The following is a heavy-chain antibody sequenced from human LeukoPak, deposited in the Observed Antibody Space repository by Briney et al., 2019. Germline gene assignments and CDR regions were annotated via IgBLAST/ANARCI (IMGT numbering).Heavy chain of an antibody. CDR3: ARVSSRGWFDP. CDR2: IYYSGST. D-gene: IGHD6-6*01. CDR1: GGSISSYY. J-gene: IGHJ5*02. Sequence: SETLSLTCTVSGGSISSYYWSGIRQPPGKGLEWIGYIYYSGSTNYNPSLKSRVTISVDTSKNQFSLKLSSVTAADTAVYYCARVSSRGWFDPWGQGTLVTVSS. V-gene: IGHV4-59*01.